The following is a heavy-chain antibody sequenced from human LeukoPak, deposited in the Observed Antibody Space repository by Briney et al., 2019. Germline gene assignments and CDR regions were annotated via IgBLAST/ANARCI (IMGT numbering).Heavy chain of an antibody. J-gene: IGHJ3*02. Sequence: SETLSLTCTVSGGSISSNNYYWGWIRQPPGKGLEWIGSIYYSGSIYYNPSLKSRVTMSVDTSKNQFSLKLSSVTAVDTAVYYCTRMTHVGFTFDIWGQGTMVTVSS. CDR3: TRMTHVGFTFDI. D-gene: IGHD1-26*01. CDR1: GGSISSNNYY. V-gene: IGHV4-39*07. CDR2: IYYSGSI.